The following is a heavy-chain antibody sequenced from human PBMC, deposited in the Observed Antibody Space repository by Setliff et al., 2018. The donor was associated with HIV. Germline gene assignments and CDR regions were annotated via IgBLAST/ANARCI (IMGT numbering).Heavy chain of an antibody. CDR3: ARIYGLSPPV. D-gene: IGHD2-2*01. CDR2: IAWTDAK. J-gene: IGHJ4*02. Sequence: TWIRQPPGKALEWLARIAWTDAKNYNTSLKTRLTVSWDTSKNQVVLTMTNMDPVDTGTYYCARIYGLSPPVWGQGTQVTVSS. V-gene: IGHV2-70*11.